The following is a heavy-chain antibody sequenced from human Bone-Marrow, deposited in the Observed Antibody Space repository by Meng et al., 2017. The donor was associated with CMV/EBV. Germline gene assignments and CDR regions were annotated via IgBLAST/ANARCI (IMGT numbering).Heavy chain of an antibody. Sequence: SETLSLTCTVSGGSISSSSYYWGWIRQPPGKGLEWIGEINHSGSTNYNPSLKSRVTISVDTSKNQFSLKLSSVTAADTAVYYCAREGGIVVVPAAIESPPQDYYGMDVWGQGTTVTVAS. CDR2: INHSGST. CDR1: GGSISSSSYY. D-gene: IGHD2-2*02. CDR3: AREGGIVVVPAAIESPPQDYYGMDV. J-gene: IGHJ6*02. V-gene: IGHV4-39*07.